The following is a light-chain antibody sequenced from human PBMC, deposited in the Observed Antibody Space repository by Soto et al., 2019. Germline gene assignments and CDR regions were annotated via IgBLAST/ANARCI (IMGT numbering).Light chain of an antibody. CDR3: QQYGNSPFT. CDR2: GAS. J-gene: IGKJ5*01. Sequence: ELVLTRPPGTLSLSLGERATLSCTASQSISSTSLAWYPQTTGQAPRLIIYGASTRATGIPDRFSGSEYGTDFTITLSRMEPEDGVVYYCQQYGNSPFTFGQVTRLELK. V-gene: IGKV3-20*01. CDR1: QSISSTS.